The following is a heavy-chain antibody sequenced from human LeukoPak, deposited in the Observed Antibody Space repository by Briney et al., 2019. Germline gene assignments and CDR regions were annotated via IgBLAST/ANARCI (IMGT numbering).Heavy chain of an antibody. Sequence: ASVKVSCKASGGTFSSYAISWVRQAPGQGLEWMGWISAYNGNTNYAQKLQGRVTMTTDTSTSTAYMELRSLRSDDTAVYYCARVAGSGVYYYYYMDVWGKGTTVTISS. CDR3: ARVAGSGVYYYYYMDV. J-gene: IGHJ6*03. CDR1: GGTFSSYA. CDR2: ISAYNGNT. V-gene: IGHV1-18*01. D-gene: IGHD7-27*01.